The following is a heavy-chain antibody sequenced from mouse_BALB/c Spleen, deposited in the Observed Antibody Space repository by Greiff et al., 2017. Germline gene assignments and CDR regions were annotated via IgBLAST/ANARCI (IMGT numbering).Heavy chain of an antibody. Sequence: VQLQQSGAELVKPGASVKLSCKASGYTFTSYWMHWVKQRPGQGLEWIGEINPSNGRTNYNEKFKSKATLTVDKSSSTAYMQLSSLTSEDSAVYYCARKTTVFDYWGQGTTLTVSS. D-gene: IGHD1-1*01. V-gene: IGHV1S81*02. CDR3: ARKTTVFDY. CDR2: INPSNGRT. CDR1: GYTFTSYW. J-gene: IGHJ2*01.